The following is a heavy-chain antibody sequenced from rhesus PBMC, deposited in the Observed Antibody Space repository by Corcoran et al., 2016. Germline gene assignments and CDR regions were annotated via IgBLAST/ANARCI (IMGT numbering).Heavy chain of an antibody. CDR3: AREGIAAGLGYGLDS. J-gene: IGHJ6*01. CDR1: GGSIRGYW. V-gene: IGHV4-160*01. Sequence: QLQLQESGPGLVKPSETLSLTCAVSGGSIRGYWLSWVRQPPGKGLEWIGRIDSSGRTDYNPSLKSRVTISRDTSKNQFSLKLRSVTAADTAVYYCAREGIAAGLGYGLDSWGQGVVVTVSS. CDR2: IDSSGRT. D-gene: IGHD6-13*01.